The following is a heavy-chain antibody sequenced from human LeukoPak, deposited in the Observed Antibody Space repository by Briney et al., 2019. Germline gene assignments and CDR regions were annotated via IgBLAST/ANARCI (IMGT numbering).Heavy chain of an antibody. J-gene: IGHJ3*02. CDR1: QFSFTNNW. V-gene: IGHV3-74*01. CDR2: ISRDGTVT. CDR3: VREVGAPGPFDI. D-gene: IGHD1-26*01. Sequence: GGSLRLSCVGSQFSFTNNWMHWVRQVPGKGLMWVSRISRDGTVTDYADSVKGRFAISRDNAKNTLYLEMNSLRGEDTGLFYCVREVGAPGPFDIWGQGTLVTVSS.